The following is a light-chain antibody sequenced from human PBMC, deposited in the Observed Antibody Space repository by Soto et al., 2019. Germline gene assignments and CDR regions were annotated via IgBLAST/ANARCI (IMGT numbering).Light chain of an antibody. CDR3: QQYGSPGVT. CDR2: GAS. J-gene: IGKJ3*01. V-gene: IGKV3-20*01. Sequence: EIVLTQSPGTLSLSPGERATLSCRASQSVSSSYLAWYQQKPGQAPRLLIYGASSRATGIPDRFSGSGSGTDFTLTISRLEPEDFAVYYCQQYGSPGVTFGPGNKVDIK. CDR1: QSVSSSY.